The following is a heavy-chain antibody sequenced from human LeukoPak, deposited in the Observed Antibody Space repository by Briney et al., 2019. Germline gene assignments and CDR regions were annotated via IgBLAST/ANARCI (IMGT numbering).Heavy chain of an antibody. CDR2: IKQDGSEK. D-gene: IGHD2-2*01. Sequence: PGGSLRLSCAASGFTFSSYWMSWVRQAPGKGREWVANIKQDGSEKYYVDSVKGRFTISRDNAKNSLYLQMNSLSAEDTAVYYCARDDCSSISCYHNWFDPWGQGTLVTVSS. J-gene: IGHJ5*02. CDR3: ARDDCSSISCYHNWFDP. CDR1: GFTFSSYW. V-gene: IGHV3-7*01.